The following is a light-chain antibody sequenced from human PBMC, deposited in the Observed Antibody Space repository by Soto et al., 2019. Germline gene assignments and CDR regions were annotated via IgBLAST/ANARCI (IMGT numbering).Light chain of an antibody. CDR3: QQYGSSPWT. CDR2: GAS. J-gene: IGKJ1*01. Sequence: EVVLTQSPGNLSLSQGERATLSCRASQSVSSSYLAWYQQKPGQAPRLLIYGASSRATGIPDRFSGSGSGTDFTLTISRLEPEDFAVYYCQQYGSSPWTFGQGTKVDIK. V-gene: IGKV3-20*01. CDR1: QSVSSSY.